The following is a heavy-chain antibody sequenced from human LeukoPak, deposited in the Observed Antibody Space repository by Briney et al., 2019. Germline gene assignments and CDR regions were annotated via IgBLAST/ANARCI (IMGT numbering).Heavy chain of an antibody. D-gene: IGHD3-10*01. CDR1: GYTFTSYA. CDR2: INAGNGNT. Sequence: GASVKVSCKASGYTFTSYAMHWMRQAPGQRLEWMGWINAGNGNTKYSQKFQGRVTITRDTSASTAYMELSSLRSEDTAVYYCARDLLNYYGSGSPIGQVDPWGQGTLVTVSS. V-gene: IGHV1-3*01. CDR3: ARDLLNYYGSGSPIGQVDP. J-gene: IGHJ5*02.